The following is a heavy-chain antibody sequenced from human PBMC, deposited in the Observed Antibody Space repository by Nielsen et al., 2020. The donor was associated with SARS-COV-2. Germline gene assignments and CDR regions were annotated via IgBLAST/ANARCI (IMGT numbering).Heavy chain of an antibody. Sequence: ASVKVSCKASGYTFTDYYIHWVRQAPGQGLEWMGRINPYSGGTNYAQKFQGRVTMTRDTSISTAYMELSRLRSDDTAVYYCARVELPPSYYYYGMDVWGQGTTVTVSS. J-gene: IGHJ6*02. CDR2: INPYSGGT. V-gene: IGHV1-2*06. D-gene: IGHD1-7*01. CDR1: GYTFTDYY. CDR3: ARVELPPSYYYYGMDV.